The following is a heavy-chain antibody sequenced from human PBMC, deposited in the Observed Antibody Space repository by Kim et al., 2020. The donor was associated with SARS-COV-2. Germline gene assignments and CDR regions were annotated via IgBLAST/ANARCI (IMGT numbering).Heavy chain of an antibody. V-gene: IGHV3-30*04. Sequence: GGSLRLSCAASGFTFSSYAMHWVRQAPGKGLEWVAVISYDGSNKYYVDSVKGRFTISRDNSKNTLYLQMNSLRAEDTAVYYCARDPREVRGVNYLTATYYYYGMDVWGQGTTVTVSS. CDR1: GFTFSSYA. CDR3: ARDPREVRGVNYLTATYYYYGMDV. D-gene: IGHD3-10*01. CDR2: ISYDGSNK. J-gene: IGHJ6*02.